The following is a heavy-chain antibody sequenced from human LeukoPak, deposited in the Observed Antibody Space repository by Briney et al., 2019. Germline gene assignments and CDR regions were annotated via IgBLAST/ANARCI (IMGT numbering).Heavy chain of an antibody. CDR3: ARDHSYHRTFDI. Sequence: SETLSLTCTVSGGSNSSYYWSWIRQPAGKGLEWIGRIYTSGSTNYNPSLKSRVTMSVDTSKNQFSLKLSSVTAADTAVYYCARDHSYHRTFDIWGQGTMVTVSS. J-gene: IGHJ3*02. CDR2: IYTSGST. D-gene: IGHD1-14*01. CDR1: GGSNSSYY. V-gene: IGHV4-4*07.